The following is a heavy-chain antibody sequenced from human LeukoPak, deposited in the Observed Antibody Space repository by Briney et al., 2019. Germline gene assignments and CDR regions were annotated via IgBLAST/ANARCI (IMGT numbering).Heavy chain of an antibody. CDR1: GFTFSSYA. CDR3: ALNCGGDCFGAFDI. J-gene: IGHJ3*02. V-gene: IGHV3-23*01. D-gene: IGHD2-21*02. Sequence: GGSLRLSCAASGFTFSSYAMSWVRQAPGKGLEWVSAISGSGGSTHYADSVKGRFTISRDNSKNTLYLQMNSLRAEDTAVYYCALNCGGDCFGAFDIWGQGTMVTVSS. CDR2: ISGSGGST.